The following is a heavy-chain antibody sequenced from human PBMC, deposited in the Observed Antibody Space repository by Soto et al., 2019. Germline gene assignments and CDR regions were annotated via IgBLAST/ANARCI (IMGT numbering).Heavy chain of an antibody. J-gene: IGHJ1*01. CDR3: ARGPSDYYDSSGYRPAEYFQH. Sequence: ASVKVSCKASGYTFTSYAMHWVRQAPGQRLEWMGWINAGNGNTKYSQKFQGRVTITRDTSASTAYMELSSLRSEDTAVYYCARGPSDYYDSSGYRPAEYFQHWGQGTLVTSPQ. V-gene: IGHV1-3*01. CDR2: INAGNGNT. CDR1: GYTFTSYA. D-gene: IGHD3-22*01.